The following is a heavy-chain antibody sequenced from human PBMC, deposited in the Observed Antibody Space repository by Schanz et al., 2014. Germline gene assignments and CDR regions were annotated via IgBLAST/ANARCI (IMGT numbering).Heavy chain of an antibody. CDR3: AKDRQNRVNRVGYYYGMDV. CDR1: GFTFDDHA. J-gene: IGHJ6*02. V-gene: IGHV3-9*01. D-gene: IGHD3-16*01. CDR2: ISWNSGSV. Sequence: EVQLVESGGGLVQPGGSLRLSCAASGFTFDDHAMHWVRQAPGKGLEWVSSISWNSGSVAYADSVKGRFTISRDDAKNSLYLQMNSLRAEDTALYYCAKDRQNRVNRVGYYYGMDVWGQGTTVTVSS.